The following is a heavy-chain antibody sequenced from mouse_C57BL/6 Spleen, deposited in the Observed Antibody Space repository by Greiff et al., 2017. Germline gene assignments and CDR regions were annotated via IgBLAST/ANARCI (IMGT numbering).Heavy chain of an antibody. J-gene: IGHJ2*01. CDR3: ARGGYGSAFDY. CDR1: GYAFSSYW. V-gene: IGHV1-80*01. CDR2: IYPGDGDT. D-gene: IGHD1-1*01. Sequence: QVQLQQSGAELVKPGASVKISCKASGYAFSSYWMNWVKPRPGKGLEWIGQIYPGDGDTNYNGKFKGKATLTADKSSSTAYMQLSILTSEDSVVYFCARGGYGSAFDYWGQGTTLTVSS.